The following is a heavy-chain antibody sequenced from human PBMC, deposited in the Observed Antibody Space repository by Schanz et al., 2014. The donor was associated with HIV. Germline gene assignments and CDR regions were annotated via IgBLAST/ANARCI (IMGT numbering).Heavy chain of an antibody. J-gene: IGHJ5*02. D-gene: IGHD3-22*01. CDR1: GSTFPDID. CDR2: MNPNSGNT. V-gene: IGHV1-8*01. CDR3: ARGRRDVSMIILYWFDP. Sequence: QVRLAQSGAEVKRPGALVTVSCSAVGSTFPDIDINWVRRAAGQGLEWMGWMNPNSGNTGYAQKFQGRVTMTRNTSISTAYMELSSLTSEDTAVYYCARGRRDVSMIILYWFDPWGQGTLVTVSS.